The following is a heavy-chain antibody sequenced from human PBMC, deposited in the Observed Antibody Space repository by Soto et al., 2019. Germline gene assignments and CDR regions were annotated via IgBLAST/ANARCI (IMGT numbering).Heavy chain of an antibody. V-gene: IGHV3-11*06. D-gene: IGHD3-22*01. CDR2: ISSSSSYT. CDR1: GFTFSDYY. J-gene: IGHJ6*02. Sequence: GGSLRLSCAASGFTFSDYYMSWIRQAPGKGLEWVSYISSSSSYTNYADSVKGRFTISRENAKNSLYLQMNSLRAEDTAVYYCARDKKPDNSGLESEYGMDVVGQGTTVTVSS. CDR3: ARDKKPDNSGLESEYGMDV.